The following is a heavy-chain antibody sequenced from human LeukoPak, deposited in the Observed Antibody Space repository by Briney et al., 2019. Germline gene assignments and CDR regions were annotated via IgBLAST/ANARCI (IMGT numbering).Heavy chain of an antibody. Sequence: ASVKVSCKASGYTFTSYAMNWVRQAPGQGLEWMGWINTNTGNPTYAQGFTGRFVFSLDTSVSTAYLQISSLKAEDTAVYYCAREYYDILTGYQHFDYWGQGTLVTVSS. CDR2: INTNTGNP. CDR3: AREYYDILTGYQHFDY. CDR1: GYTFTSYA. J-gene: IGHJ4*02. D-gene: IGHD3-9*01. V-gene: IGHV7-4-1*02.